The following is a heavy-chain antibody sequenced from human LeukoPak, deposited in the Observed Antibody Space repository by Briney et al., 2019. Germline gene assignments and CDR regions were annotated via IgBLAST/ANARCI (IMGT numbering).Heavy chain of an antibody. CDR2: IYYSGST. Sequence: SETLSLTCTVSGGSIRSHYWSWIRQPPGKGLEWIGYIYYSGSTNYNPSLKSRVTISLDTSKNQFSLKLTSVTSADTAVYSCARLLDNDISGDPDTFDVWGQGTTVIVSS. J-gene: IGHJ3*01. CDR3: ARLLDNDISGDPDTFDV. D-gene: IGHD3-22*01. V-gene: IGHV4-59*11. CDR1: GGSIRSHY.